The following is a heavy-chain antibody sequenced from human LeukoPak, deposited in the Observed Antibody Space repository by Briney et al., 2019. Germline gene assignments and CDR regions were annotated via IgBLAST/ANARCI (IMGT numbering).Heavy chain of an antibody. CDR3: ASSDSSGYYHYYYYGMDV. CDR1: GFTFSSYS. D-gene: IGHD3-22*01. V-gene: IGHV3-21*01. Sequence: TGRSLRLSCAASGFTFSSYSMNWVRQAPGKGLEWVSSISSSSSYIYYADSVKGRFTISRDNAKNSLYLQMNSLRAEDTAVYYCASSDSSGYYHYYYYGMDVWGQGTTVTVSS. CDR2: ISSSSSYI. J-gene: IGHJ6*02.